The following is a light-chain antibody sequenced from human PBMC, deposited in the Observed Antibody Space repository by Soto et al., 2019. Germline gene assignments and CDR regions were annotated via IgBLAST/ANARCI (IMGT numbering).Light chain of an antibody. CDR1: QSISSW. J-gene: IGKJ2*01. V-gene: IGKV1-5*01. CDR3: QQYNSDPYT. Sequence: DIQMTQSPSTLSASGGDRVTITCRASQSISSWLAWYQQKPGKDPKLLIYDASSLESGVPSRFSGSGSGTEVTLTSSSLQPDEFATYYCQQYNSDPYTFGQGTKREIK. CDR2: DAS.